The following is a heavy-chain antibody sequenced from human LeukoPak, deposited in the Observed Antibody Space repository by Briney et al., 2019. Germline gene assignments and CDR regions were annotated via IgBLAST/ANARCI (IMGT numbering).Heavy chain of an antibody. V-gene: IGHV3-21*01. J-gene: IGHJ3*02. CDR2: ISSSSSYI. Sequence: PGGSLRLSCVASGFTFRSYSMNWVRQAPGKGLEWVSSISSSSSYIYYADSVKGRFTISRDNAKNSLYLQMNSLRAEDTAVYYCARVTRSGSYGFNDAFDIWGQGTMVTVSS. D-gene: IGHD1-26*01. CDR3: ARVTRSGSYGFNDAFDI. CDR1: GFTFRSYS.